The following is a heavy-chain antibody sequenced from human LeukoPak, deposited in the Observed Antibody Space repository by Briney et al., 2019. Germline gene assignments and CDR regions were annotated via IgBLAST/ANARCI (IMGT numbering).Heavy chain of an antibody. V-gene: IGHV1-18*01. D-gene: IGHD3-10*01. CDR3: ARDLLWFGELLPPYYYGMDV. CDR2: ISAYNGNT. Sequence: AAVEVSCKASGYTFTSYGISWVRQAPGQGLEWMGWISAYNGNTNYAQKLQGRVTMTTDTSTSTAYMELRSLRSDDTAVYYCARDLLWFGELLPPYYYGMDVWGQGTTVTVSS. J-gene: IGHJ6*02. CDR1: GYTFTSYG.